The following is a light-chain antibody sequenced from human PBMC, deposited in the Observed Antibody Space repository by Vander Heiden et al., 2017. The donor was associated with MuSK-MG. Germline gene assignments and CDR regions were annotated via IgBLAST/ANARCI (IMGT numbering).Light chain of an antibody. V-gene: IGKV3-11*01. CDR2: DAS. Sequence: IVLTQSPATLSLSPGERATLSCRASQSVGSYLAWYQQKPGQAPRLLIYDASNRATGIPARFRGSGSGTAFTLTISSLEPEDFAVYYCQQRSNWPLTFGGGTKVAI. CDR1: QSVGSY. J-gene: IGKJ4*01. CDR3: QQRSNWPLT.